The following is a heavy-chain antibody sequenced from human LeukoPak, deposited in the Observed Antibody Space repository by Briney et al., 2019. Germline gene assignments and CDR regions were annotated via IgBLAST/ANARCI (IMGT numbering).Heavy chain of an antibody. D-gene: IGHD6-19*01. CDR3: ARGQIAVAGTCYFDY. CDR2: IYYSGST. J-gene: IGHJ4*02. Sequence: SETLSLTCTVSDGSISRYYWSWIRQPPGKGLEWIGYIYYSGSTNYNPSLKSRVTISVDTSKNQFSLKLSSVTAADTAVYYCARGQIAVAGTCYFDYWGQGTLVTVSS. CDR1: DGSISRYY. V-gene: IGHV4-59*08.